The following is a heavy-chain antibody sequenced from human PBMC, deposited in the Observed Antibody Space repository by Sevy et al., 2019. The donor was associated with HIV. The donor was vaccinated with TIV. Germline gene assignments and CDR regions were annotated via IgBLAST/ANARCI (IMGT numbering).Heavy chain of an antibody. CDR3: ARSGSRGKDFDLLLPLDF. CDR1: GFPFSSYA. Sequence: GGSLRLSCEASGFPFSSYAMTWVRLPPGGGLEWVSSISASGANTHDADSVQGRFSISRDNSKNSLYLQMNSLRADDTAVYYCARSGSRGKDFDLLLPLDFWGQGTLVTVSS. CDR2: ISASGANT. J-gene: IGHJ4*02. V-gene: IGHV3-23*01. D-gene: IGHD3-9*01.